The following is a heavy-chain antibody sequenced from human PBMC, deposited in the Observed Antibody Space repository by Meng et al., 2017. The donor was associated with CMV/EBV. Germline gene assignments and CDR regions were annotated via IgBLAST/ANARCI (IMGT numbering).Heavy chain of an antibody. CDR2: INHSGST. Sequence: QLQEGGAGLLKPSGTLSLTCAVYGGSFSGYYWSWIRQPPGKGLEWIGEINHSGSTNYNPSLKSRVTISVDTSKNQFSLKLSSVTAADTAVYYCARGRGSWYFVDYWGQGTLVTVSS. D-gene: IGHD6-13*01. CDR3: ARGRGSWYFVDY. CDR1: GGSFSGYY. J-gene: IGHJ4*02. V-gene: IGHV4-34*01.